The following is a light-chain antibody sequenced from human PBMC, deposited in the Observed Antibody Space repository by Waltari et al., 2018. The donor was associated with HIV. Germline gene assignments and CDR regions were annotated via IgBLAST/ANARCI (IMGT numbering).Light chain of an antibody. Sequence: QSALTQPASVSGSPGQSITISCTGTTTDIGNYDYVSWYQHRPGNAPKLLIYDVTNRPSGVSARFSGATSGNTASLSISGLQAEDEADYFCSSYRTYGTLVFGGGTKVTVL. CDR2: DVT. V-gene: IGLV2-14*01. CDR3: SSYRTYGTLV. CDR1: TTDIGNYDY. J-gene: IGLJ3*02.